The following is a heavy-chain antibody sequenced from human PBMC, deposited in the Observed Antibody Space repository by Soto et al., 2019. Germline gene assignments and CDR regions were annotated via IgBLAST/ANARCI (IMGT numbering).Heavy chain of an antibody. CDR1: GGSVSSGGYY. Sequence: PSETLSLTCSVSGGSVSSGGYYWSWIRQPPGKGLEWIGEINHSGSTNYNPSLKSRVTISVDTSKNQFSLKLSSVTAADTAVYYCARGPRYSGSYDYWGQGTLVTVSS. CDR2: INHSGST. V-gene: IGHV4-61*08. J-gene: IGHJ4*02. CDR3: ARGPRYSGSYDY. D-gene: IGHD1-26*01.